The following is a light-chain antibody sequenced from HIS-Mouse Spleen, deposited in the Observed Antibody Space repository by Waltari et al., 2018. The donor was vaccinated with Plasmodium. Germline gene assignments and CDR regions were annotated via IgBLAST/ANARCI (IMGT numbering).Light chain of an antibody. Sequence: EIVMTQSPATLSVSHGERATLSCSASQSVSSNLAWYQQKPGQAPRLLIYGSSTRATGIPARFSGSGSGTEFTLTISSLQSEDFAVYYCQQYNNWSFTFGPGTKVDIK. J-gene: IGKJ3*01. CDR1: QSVSSN. CDR2: GSS. CDR3: QQYNNWSFT. V-gene: IGKV3-15*01.